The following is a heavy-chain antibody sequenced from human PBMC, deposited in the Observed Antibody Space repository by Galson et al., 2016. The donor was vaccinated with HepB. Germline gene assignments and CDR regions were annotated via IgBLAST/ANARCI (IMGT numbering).Heavy chain of an antibody. J-gene: IGHJ4*02. CDR2: TKSKPDGGTT. CDR3: TTELRVALAGTILHYFEY. D-gene: IGHD6-19*01. CDR1: GFTFRNAW. Sequence: SLRLSCAASGFTFRNAWMSWVRQAPGKGLEWVGRTKSKPDGGTTEFAAPVNGRFTISRDDSKNTLFLQMNSLKTEDTGVYYCTTELRVALAGTILHYFEYWGQGARVTVSA. V-gene: IGHV3-15*01.